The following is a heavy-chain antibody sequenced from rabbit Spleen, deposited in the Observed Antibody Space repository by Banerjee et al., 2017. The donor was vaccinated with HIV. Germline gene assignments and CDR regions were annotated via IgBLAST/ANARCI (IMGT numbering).Heavy chain of an antibody. CDR2: IDVGSSGFT. D-gene: IGHD1-1*01. Sequence: QSLEESGGDMVKPGASLTLTCIASGVSFSDDSYMCWVRQAPGKGLEWIACIDVGSSGFTYFATWAKGRFTISKTSSTTVTLQVTRLTAADTATYFCARDTSSSFSSYGMDLWGPGHPGHRL. CDR1: GVSFSDDSY. J-gene: IGHJ6*01. CDR3: ARDTSSSFSSYGMDL. V-gene: IGHV1S40*01.